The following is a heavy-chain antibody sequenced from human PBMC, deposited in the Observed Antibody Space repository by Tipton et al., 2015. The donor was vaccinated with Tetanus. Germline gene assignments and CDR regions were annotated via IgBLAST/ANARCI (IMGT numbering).Heavy chain of an antibody. V-gene: IGHV5-10-1*01. J-gene: IGHJ4*02. Sequence: MQLVQSGAEVKKPGESLRISCKGSGYSFTSYWISWVRQMPGQGLEWMGRIDPSDSYTNYSPSFQGHVPISADKSISTAYLQWSSLKASDTAMYYCAVLDYYGSGSYSVGFDYWGQGTLVTVSS. CDR1: GYSFTSYW. CDR3: AVLDYYGSGSYSVGFDY. D-gene: IGHD3-10*01. CDR2: IDPSDSYT.